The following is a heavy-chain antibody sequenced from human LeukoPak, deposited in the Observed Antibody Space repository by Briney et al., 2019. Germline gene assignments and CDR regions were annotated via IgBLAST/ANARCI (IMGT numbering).Heavy chain of an antibody. CDR2: IYADGSS. Sequence: SETLSLTCTVSGGSVSSDNSYWNWIRQPAGKGPEWIGRIYADGSSTYSPSLKNRVTISVDSSKDQFSLRLSSLTAADTAVYYCARGYYYHTWGQGTLVTVSS. V-gene: IGHV4-61*02. D-gene: IGHD3-22*01. CDR3: ARGYYYHT. J-gene: IGHJ4*02. CDR1: GGSVSSDNSY.